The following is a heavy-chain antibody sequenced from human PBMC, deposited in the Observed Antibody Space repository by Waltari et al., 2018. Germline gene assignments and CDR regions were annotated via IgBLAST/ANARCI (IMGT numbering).Heavy chain of an antibody. J-gene: IGHJ3*01. Sequence: QITLKESGPARVKPTETLTLTCTFSGFSLSPSGVGVGWIRQPPGKALEWLALISWNDDKLYSPSLKTRLTIAKDTSKNQVVLRMTNMDPVDTATYYCAHRPSITEAIWGAFDVWGQGTLAIVSS. V-gene: IGHV2-5*01. D-gene: IGHD3-10*01. CDR3: AHRPSITEAIWGAFDV. CDR1: GFSLSPSGVG. CDR2: ISWNDDK.